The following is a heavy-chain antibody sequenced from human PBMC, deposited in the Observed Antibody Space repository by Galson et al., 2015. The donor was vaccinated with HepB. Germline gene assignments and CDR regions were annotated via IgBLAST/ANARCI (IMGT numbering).Heavy chain of an antibody. Sequence: SLRLSCAASGFTFSSHWMHWVRQAPGKGLVWVSRIKSDGSSTDYADSVKGRFTISRDNAKNTLYLQMNSLTAEDTAVYFCGRRILAAGTSSYWYFDLWGRGTLVTVSS. CDR3: GRRILAAGTSSYWYFDL. D-gene: IGHD6-13*01. CDR1: GFTFSSHW. CDR2: IKSDGSST. J-gene: IGHJ2*01. V-gene: IGHV3-74*01.